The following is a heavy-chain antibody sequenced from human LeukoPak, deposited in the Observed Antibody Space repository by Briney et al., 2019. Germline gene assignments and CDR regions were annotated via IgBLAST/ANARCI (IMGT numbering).Heavy chain of an antibody. J-gene: IGHJ4*02. CDR2: IYPGDSDT. CDR1: GYSFTNYW. CDR3: ARSGYSYGTHNFDY. D-gene: IGHD5-18*01. V-gene: IGHV5-51*01. Sequence: GESLKISCKGSGYSFTNYWIGGVRQLPGKGLEWMGIIYPGDSDTRYSPSFQGQVTISADKSISTAYLQWSSLKASDTAMYYCARSGYSYGTHNFDYWGQGTLVTVSS.